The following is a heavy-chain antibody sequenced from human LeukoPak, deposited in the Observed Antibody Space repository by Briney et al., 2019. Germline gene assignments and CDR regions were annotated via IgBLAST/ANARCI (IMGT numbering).Heavy chain of an antibody. CDR2: MKQDGSEK. J-gene: IGHJ4*02. Sequence: GGSLRLSCAASGFTFSSYWMSWVRQAPGKGLEWVANMKQDGSEKYHVDSVKGRFSISRNNAKNSLYLQINSLRAEDTAVYYCVREDTPATANYWRQGTLVTISS. D-gene: IGHD2-21*02. V-gene: IGHV3-7*03. CDR1: GFTFSSYW. CDR3: VREDTPATANY.